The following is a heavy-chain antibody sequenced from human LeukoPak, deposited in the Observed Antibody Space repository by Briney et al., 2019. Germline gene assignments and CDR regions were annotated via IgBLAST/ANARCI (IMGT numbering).Heavy chain of an antibody. CDR1: GFTFNSYH. D-gene: IGHD4-23*01. V-gene: IGHV3-48*01. CDR2: ISMTGATI. CDR3: ARDSVGIDY. J-gene: IGHJ4*02. Sequence: GGSLRLSCATSGFTFNSYHMILVRQAPGKGLEWVSYISMTGATITYADVVKGRFTISRDNAKNSVYLQMSSLRVDDTAVYYCARDSVGIDYWGQGTLVPVSS.